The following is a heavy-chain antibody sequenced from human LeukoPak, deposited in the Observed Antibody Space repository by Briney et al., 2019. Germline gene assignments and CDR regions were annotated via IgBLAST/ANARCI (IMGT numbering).Heavy chain of an antibody. CDR2: IYSGGST. Sequence: PGGSLRLSCAASGFTVSSNYMSWVRQAPGKGLEWVSVIYSGGSTYYADSVKGRFTISRDNAKNSLYLQMNSLRAEDTAVYYCAGYCGGDCYSGYDDAFDIWGQGTMVTVSS. CDR3: AGYCGGDCYSGYDDAFDI. V-gene: IGHV3-53*01. J-gene: IGHJ3*02. D-gene: IGHD2-21*02. CDR1: GFTVSSNY.